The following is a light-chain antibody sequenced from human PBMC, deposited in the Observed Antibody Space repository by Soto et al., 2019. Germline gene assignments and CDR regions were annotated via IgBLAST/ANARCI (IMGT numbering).Light chain of an antibody. CDR1: QSVFYSSNNKNY. J-gene: IGKJ2*01. V-gene: IGKV4-1*01. CDR3: QQYYAIPHT. Sequence: DIVMTQSPDSLAVSLGERATINCKSSQSVFYSSNNKNYLAWYQQKAGQPPKLLFYWASTRESGVPDRFSGSGSGADFPLTITNLQAEDMAVYYCQQYYAIPHTFGQGTKLEIK. CDR2: WAS.